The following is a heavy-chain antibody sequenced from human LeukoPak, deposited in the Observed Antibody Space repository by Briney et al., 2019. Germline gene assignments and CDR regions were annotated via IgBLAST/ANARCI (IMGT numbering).Heavy chain of an antibody. V-gene: IGHV3-23*01. Sequence: GGSLRLSCAASGFTFSTYAMDWVRQAPGKGLEWVSVFIGGGGSTYYADSVKGRFTISRDNSKNTLYLQMNSLRAEDTAVYYCAKRGGYSFDYWGQGTLVTVSS. CDR3: AKRGGYSFDY. J-gene: IGHJ4*02. CDR1: GFTFSTYA. CDR2: FIGGGGST. D-gene: IGHD2-15*01.